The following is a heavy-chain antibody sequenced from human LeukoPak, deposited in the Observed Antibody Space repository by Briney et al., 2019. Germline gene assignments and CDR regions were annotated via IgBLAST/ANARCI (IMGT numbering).Heavy chain of an antibody. J-gene: IGHJ3*02. CDR2: ITSSSTV. CDR3: ARPAIAAAGSAFDI. Sequence: GGSLRLSCAASGFTFSSYSMNWVRQAPGKGLEWVSYITSSSTVYYADSVKGRFTISRDNAKNSVYLQMNSLRDEDTAVYYCARPAIAAAGSAFDIWGLGTMVTVSS. V-gene: IGHV3-48*02. D-gene: IGHD6-13*01. CDR1: GFTFSSYS.